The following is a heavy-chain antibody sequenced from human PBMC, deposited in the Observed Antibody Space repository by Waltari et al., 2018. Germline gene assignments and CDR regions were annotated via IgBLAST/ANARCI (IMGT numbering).Heavy chain of an antibody. CDR3: AREVTMWGGPIIWFDP. Sequence: TFSTYGITWVRQAPGQGLEWMGWISDYNGNTNYAQKFQGRVTMTTDTSTSRAYMELRSLKSDDTAVYYCAREVTMWGGPIIWFDPWGQGTLVTVSS. D-gene: IGHD3-16*01. CDR2: ISDYNGNT. V-gene: IGHV1-18*01. CDR1: TFSTYG. J-gene: IGHJ5*02.